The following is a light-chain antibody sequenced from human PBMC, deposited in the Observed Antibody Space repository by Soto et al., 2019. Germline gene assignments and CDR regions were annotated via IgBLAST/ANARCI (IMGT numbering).Light chain of an antibody. J-gene: IGKJ4*01. CDR3: QQYGSTPLT. V-gene: IGKV3-20*01. Sequence: EIVLKQSPDTLSLSPGERATLSCRASQSVRSNYLAGYQQKPGQAPRFLIYDASSRATGIPDRFSGSGSGTDFTLTISRLEPEDFAVYYWQQYGSTPLTFGGGTKVDIK. CDR2: DAS. CDR1: QSVRSNY.